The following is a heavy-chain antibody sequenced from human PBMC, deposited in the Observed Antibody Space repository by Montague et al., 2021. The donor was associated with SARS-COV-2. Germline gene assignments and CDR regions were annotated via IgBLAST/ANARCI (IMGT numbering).Heavy chain of an antibody. Sequence: TLSLTCTVSGASISSGGFYWSWLRPHPRKGSEWIGFLYYSGTTYHNPSLKSRLTISIDTSKNQFSLKLSSVTAADTAEYYWARCFPYQMVALAMPNYSMDVWGQGTTVTVSS. D-gene: IGHD2-15*01. CDR3: ARCFPYQMVALAMPNYSMDV. CDR2: LYYSGTT. J-gene: IGHJ6*02. CDR1: GASISSGGFY. V-gene: IGHV4-31*03.